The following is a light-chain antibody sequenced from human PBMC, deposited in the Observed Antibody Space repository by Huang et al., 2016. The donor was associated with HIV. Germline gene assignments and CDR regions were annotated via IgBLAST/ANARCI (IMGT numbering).Light chain of an antibody. J-gene: IGKJ5*01. CDR1: QNINNF. CDR2: DAS. V-gene: IGKV3-11*01. Sequence: EIVLTQSPATLSLSPGESATVSCRASQNINNFLAWYQQTPGHPPSLLIYDASTRASGIPARFSGSGSGADFTLMISSLEPEDFAVYYCQQRTNWPRSITFGQGTRLE. CDR3: QQRTNWPRSIT.